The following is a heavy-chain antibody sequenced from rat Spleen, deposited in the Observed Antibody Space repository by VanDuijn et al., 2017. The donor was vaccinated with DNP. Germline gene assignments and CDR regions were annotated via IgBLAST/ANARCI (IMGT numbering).Heavy chain of an antibody. CDR1: GFTFSNFG. CDR3: SRVMTTGAMDT. J-gene: IGHJ4*01. V-gene: IGHV5-19*01. D-gene: IGHD5-1*01. Sequence: EVQLVESGGGLVQPGRSLKLSCAASGFTFSNFGMHWIRQAPTKGLEWVASISPSGGNTFYPDSVKGRFTISRGDARNTLYLQMNSLRSGDTATYYCSRVMTTGAMDTWGQGTSVTVSS. CDR2: ISPSGGNT.